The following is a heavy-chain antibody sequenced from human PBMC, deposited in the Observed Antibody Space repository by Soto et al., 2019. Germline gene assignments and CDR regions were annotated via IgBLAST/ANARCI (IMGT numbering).Heavy chain of an antibody. J-gene: IGHJ4*02. CDR2: IDPSDSYT. CDR3: AVRSYDSSGYYYGGDY. V-gene: IGHV5-10-1*01. D-gene: IGHD3-22*01. CDR1: GYSFTSYW. Sequence: PGESLKISCKGSGYSFTSYWISWVRQMPGKGLEWMGRIDPSDSYTNYSPSFQGHVTISADKSISTAYLQWSSLKASDTAMYYCAVRSYDSSGYYYGGDYWGQGTLVTVSS.